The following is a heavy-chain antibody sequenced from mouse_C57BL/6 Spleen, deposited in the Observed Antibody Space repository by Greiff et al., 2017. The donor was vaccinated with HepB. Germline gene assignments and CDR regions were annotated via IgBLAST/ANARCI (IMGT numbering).Heavy chain of an antibody. V-gene: IGHV1-52*01. CDR2: IDPSDSET. CDR3: ARNGYDVYERYAMDY. CDR1: GYTFTSYW. D-gene: IGHD2-2*01. J-gene: IGHJ4*01. Sequence: QVHVKQPGAELVRPGSSVKLSCKASGYTFTSYWMHWVKQRPIQGLEWIGNIDPSDSETHYNQKFKDKATLTVDKSSSTAYMQLSSLTSEDSAVYYCARNGYDVYERYAMDYWGQGTSVTVSS.